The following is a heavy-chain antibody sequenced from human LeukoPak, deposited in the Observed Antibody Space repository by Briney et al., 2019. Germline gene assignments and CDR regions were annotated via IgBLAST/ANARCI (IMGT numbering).Heavy chain of an antibody. Sequence: HPGGSLRLSCAASGFTFNTYGMNWVRQAPGKGLEWVAVIWHDGSNTHYADSVKGRFTISRDNSKNTLYLQMNSLRAEDTAVYYCARDATQIQVWFDGYSDHWGQGTLVTVSS. V-gene: IGHV3-33*01. CDR3: ARDATQIQVWFDGYSDH. D-gene: IGHD2-21*01. CDR1: GFTFNTYG. CDR2: IWHDGSNT. J-gene: IGHJ4*02.